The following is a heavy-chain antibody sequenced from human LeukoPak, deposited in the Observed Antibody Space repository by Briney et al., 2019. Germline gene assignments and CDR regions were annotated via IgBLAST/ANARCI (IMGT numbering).Heavy chain of an antibody. D-gene: IGHD3-10*01. J-gene: IGHJ3*02. Sequence: GGSLRLSCTASGFTFGDYAMSWFRQAPGKGLEWVGFIRSKAYGGTTEYAASVKGRFTISRDDSKSIAYLQMNSLKTEDTAVYYCTTEYYYGSGSYYPGAFDIWGQGTMVTVSS. CDR3: TTEYYYGSGSYYPGAFDI. V-gene: IGHV3-49*03. CDR2: IRSKAYGGTT. CDR1: GFTFGDYA.